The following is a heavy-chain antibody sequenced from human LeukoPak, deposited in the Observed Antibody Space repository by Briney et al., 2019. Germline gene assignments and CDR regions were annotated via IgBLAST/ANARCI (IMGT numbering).Heavy chain of an antibody. D-gene: IGHD2-15*01. CDR2: ISSSNSYI. CDR3: ATAQGDCSGGSCFDY. CDR1: GFTFHNYS. J-gene: IGHJ4*02. Sequence: RGSLTLSCPASGFTFHNYSMNWVRQAPGKELKWVSSISSSNSYIYYADSVKGRFTITRDNAKNSLYLQKNRLRAEDTAVYYCATAQGDCSGGSCFDYWGQGTLVIVSS. V-gene: IGHV3-21*01.